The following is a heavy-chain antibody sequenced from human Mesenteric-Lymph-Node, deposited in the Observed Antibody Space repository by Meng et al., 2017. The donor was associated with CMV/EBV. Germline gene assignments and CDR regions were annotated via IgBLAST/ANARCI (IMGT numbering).Heavy chain of an antibody. CDR1: GGSFNGYY. CDR2: INHSGST. J-gene: IGHJ4*02. D-gene: IGHD3-10*01. V-gene: IGHV4-34*01. CDR3: ARGLSGPWGY. Sequence: SETLSLTCAVYGGSFNGYYWSWIRQPPGKGPEWIGEINHSGSTNYNPSLKSRVTISVDTSKNQFSLKLSSVTAADTAVYYCARGLSGPWGYWGQGTLVTVSS.